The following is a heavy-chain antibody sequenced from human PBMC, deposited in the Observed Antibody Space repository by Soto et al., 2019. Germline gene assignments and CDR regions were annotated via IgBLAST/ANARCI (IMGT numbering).Heavy chain of an antibody. CDR1: GFNFGNYA. V-gene: IGHV3-23*01. D-gene: IGHD2-21*01. CDR3: AKDFIPRNSIYDPFDI. J-gene: IGHJ3*02. CDR2: VGGGGSDT. Sequence: EVQLLESGGCLVQPGGSLEVSCRGSGFNFGNYAMSWVRQAPGKGPEWVSSVGGGGSDTDYADSVRGRFTISRDNSRNTLYLHMNSLRAEDTAIYFCAKDFIPRNSIYDPFDIWGQGTTVTVSS.